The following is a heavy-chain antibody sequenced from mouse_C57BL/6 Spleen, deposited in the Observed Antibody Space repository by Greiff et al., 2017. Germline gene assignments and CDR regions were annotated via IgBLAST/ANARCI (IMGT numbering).Heavy chain of an antibody. J-gene: IGHJ1*03. D-gene: IGHD2-3*01. CDR3: ATYDGYPYWYFDV. CDR2: ISYDGSN. Sequence: EVQVVESGPGLVKPSQSLSLTCSVTGYSITSGYYWNWIRQFPGNKLEWMGYISYDGSNNYNPSLKNRISITRDTSKNQFFLKLNSVTTEDTATYYCATYDGYPYWYFDVWGTGTTVTVSS. CDR1: GYSITSGYY. V-gene: IGHV3-6*01.